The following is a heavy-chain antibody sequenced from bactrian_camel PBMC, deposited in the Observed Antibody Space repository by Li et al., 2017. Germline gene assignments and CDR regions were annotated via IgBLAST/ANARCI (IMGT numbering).Heavy chain of an antibody. J-gene: IGHJ4*01. Sequence: VQLVESGGGSVQAGGSLTLSCSASGFTDPSYCVGWFRQAPGKGLEWVAGINGDGDTTYYADSVKGRFTISRDNATNTVYLQMNSLKPEDTAVYYCVSLVGRPLVHQGTQVTVS. D-gene: IGHD2*01. CDR2: INGDGDTT. V-gene: IGHV3S40*01. CDR1: GFTDPSYC.